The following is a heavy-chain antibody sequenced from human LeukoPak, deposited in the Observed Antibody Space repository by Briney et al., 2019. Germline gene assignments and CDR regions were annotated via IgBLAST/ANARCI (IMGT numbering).Heavy chain of an antibody. CDR3: AGSGSYDGIPY. CDR1: VYTFTGYY. J-gene: IGHJ1*01. CDR2: INPNSGGT. D-gene: IGHD1-26*01. Sequence: ASVKVSCKASVYTFTGYYMHWVRQAPGQGLEWMGWINPNSGGTNYAQKFQGRVTMTRATSISTAYMERIRLRSDDTAVYYCAGSGSYDGIPYWGQGTLVTVSS. V-gene: IGHV1-2*02.